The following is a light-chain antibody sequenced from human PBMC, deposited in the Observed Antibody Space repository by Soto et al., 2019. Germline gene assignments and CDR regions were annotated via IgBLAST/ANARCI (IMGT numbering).Light chain of an antibody. CDR2: AAS. CDR1: QSINNY. CDR3: QQSYGSPRT. J-gene: IGKJ1*01. V-gene: IGKV1-39*01. Sequence: DIQMTQSPSSLSASVGDRVSITCRASQSINNYLNWYQQRPGKAPKLLIYAASSLQTGAPSRFSGSGSGTDFTLTISSLEPEDSAAYYCQQSYGSPRTFGQGTKV.